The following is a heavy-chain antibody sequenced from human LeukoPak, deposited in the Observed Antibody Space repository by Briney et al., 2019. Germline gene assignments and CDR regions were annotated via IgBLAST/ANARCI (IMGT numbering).Heavy chain of an antibody. D-gene: IGHD1-26*01. CDR3: AREVGALDY. CDR1: GFTFSTFA. V-gene: IGHV3-23*01. CDR2: ISDNGDST. J-gene: IGHJ4*02. Sequence: GGSLRLSCAASGFTFSTFAESWVRQAPGKGLEWVSIISDNGDSTYYADSVKGRFTTSRDNSKNTLYLQMNSLRAEDTAVYYCAREVGALDYWGQGTLVTVSS.